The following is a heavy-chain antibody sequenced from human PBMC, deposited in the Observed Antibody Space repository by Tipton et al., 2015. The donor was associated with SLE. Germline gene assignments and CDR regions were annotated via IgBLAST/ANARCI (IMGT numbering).Heavy chain of an antibody. CDR1: GYTSTSYG. CDR3: ARPSGYTAMAPYYYYFDY. D-gene: IGHD5-18*01. CDR2: ISAYNGNT. Sequence: QSGPEVKKPGASVKVSCKASGYTSTSYGISWVRQAPGQGLEWMGWISAYNGNTNYAQKLQGRVTMTTDTSTSTAYMELRSLRSDDTAVYYCARPSGYTAMAPYYYYFDYWGQGTLVTVSS. V-gene: IGHV1-18*01. J-gene: IGHJ4*02.